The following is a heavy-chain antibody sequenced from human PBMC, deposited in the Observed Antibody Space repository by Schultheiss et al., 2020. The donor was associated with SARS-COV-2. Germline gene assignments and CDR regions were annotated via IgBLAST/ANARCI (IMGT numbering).Heavy chain of an antibody. D-gene: IGHD6-19*01. CDR2: ISGSGGST. J-gene: IGHJ6*02. Sequence: GGSLRLSCAASGFTFSSYAMSWVRQAPGKGLEWVSAISGSGGSTYYADSVKGRFTISRDNSKNTLYLQMNSLRAEDTAVYYCAKDLPYSSGWYNYYYGMDVWCQGTTVTVSS. CDR3: AKDLPYSSGWYNYYYGMDV. V-gene: IGHV3-23*01. CDR1: GFTFSSYA.